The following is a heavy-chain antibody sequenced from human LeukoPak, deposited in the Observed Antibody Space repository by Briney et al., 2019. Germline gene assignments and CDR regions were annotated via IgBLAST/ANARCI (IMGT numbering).Heavy chain of an antibody. V-gene: IGHV1-69*13. Sequence: SVKVSCKASGGTFSRYAINWVRQAPGQGLEWMGGIIPIFGTANYAQKFQGRVTITADESTSTAYMELSSLRAEDKAVYYCARDNELLFDYWGQGTLVTVSS. CDR2: IIPIFGTA. CDR1: GGTFSRYA. D-gene: IGHD1-7*01. CDR3: ARDNELLFDY. J-gene: IGHJ4*02.